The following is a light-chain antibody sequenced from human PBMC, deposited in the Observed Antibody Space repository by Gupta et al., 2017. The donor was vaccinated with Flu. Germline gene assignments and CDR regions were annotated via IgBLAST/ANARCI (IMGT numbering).Light chain of an antibody. V-gene: IGKV1-5*03. CDR1: QNVNNW. J-gene: IGKJ1*01. CDR2: KAS. Sequence: DIQMTQSPSTLSASIGDRDTITCRSSQNVNNWVAWYQQKPGRAPKLLIYKASSLQSGVPSRFSGSGFGTEFTLTISSLQPDDYATYYGQHVNGYGTFGQGTKVEIK. CDR3: QHVNGYGT.